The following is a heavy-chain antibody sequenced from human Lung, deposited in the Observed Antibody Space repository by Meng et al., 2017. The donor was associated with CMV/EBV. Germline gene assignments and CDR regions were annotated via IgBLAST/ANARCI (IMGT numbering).Heavy chain of an antibody. Sequence: ASVXVSXKASGYMFTGYYIHWVRQAPGQGLEWMGWINPNTDGTYFAQQFQGRVTMTRDTSISTAYLELSRLRSDDTAIYYCARVSNWGYDTFGELEYWCRGTRVTVSS. CDR3: ARVSNWGYDTFGELEY. D-gene: IGHD3-10*01. J-gene: IGHJ4*02. V-gene: IGHV1-2*02. CDR2: INPNTDGT. CDR1: GYMFTGYY.